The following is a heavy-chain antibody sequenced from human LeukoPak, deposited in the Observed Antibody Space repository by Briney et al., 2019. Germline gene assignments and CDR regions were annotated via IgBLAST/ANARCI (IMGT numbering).Heavy chain of an antibody. CDR2: INGDGSRT. CDR1: GFTFSRYW. Sequence: GGSLRLSCTASGFTFSRYWMHWVRQAPGKGLVWVSRINGDGSRTNYADSVTGRFTISRDNSKNALYLQMTSLRAEDTAVYYCAKNKQWLFDYWGQGSLVTVSS. CDR3: AKNKQWLFDY. V-gene: IGHV3-74*01. D-gene: IGHD6-19*01. J-gene: IGHJ4*02.